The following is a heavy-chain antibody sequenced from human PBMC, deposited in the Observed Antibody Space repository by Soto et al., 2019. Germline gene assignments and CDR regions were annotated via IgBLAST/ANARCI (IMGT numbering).Heavy chain of an antibody. CDR1: GFTFSGHY. Sequence: GGSLRLSCEGSGFTFSGHYMDWVRQAPGKGLEWLGRIRNKPNGHTTEHAASVKGRFTISRDDSKNSVYLQMNSLKSEDTAVYYCSTTVITAPLFEYWGQGTLVTVSS. CDR2: IRNKPNGHTT. V-gene: IGHV3-72*01. CDR3: STTVITAPLFEY. D-gene: IGHD3-16*01. J-gene: IGHJ4*02.